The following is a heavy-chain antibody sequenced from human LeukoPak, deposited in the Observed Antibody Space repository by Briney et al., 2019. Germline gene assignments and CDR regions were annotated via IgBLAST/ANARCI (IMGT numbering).Heavy chain of an antibody. V-gene: IGHV4-59*08. D-gene: IGHD6-13*01. CDR1: GGSISSYY. CDR3: ARLVTAAYFDY. Sequence: SETLSLTCTVSGGSISSYYWSWIRQPPGKGLEWIGYIYYSGSTNYNPSLKSRVTISVDTSKNQFSLKLSSVTAADTAVYYCARLVTAAYFDYWGQGTLVTVSS. J-gene: IGHJ4*02. CDR2: IYYSGST.